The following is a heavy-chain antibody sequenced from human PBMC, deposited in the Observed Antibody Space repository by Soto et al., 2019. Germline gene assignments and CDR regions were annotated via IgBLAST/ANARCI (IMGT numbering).Heavy chain of an antibody. Sequence: SETLSLTCTVSGGSISSYYWSWIRQPTGKGLEWIGYIYYSGSTNYNPSLKSRVTISVDTSKNQFSLKLSSVTAADTAVYYCARHGGYCSSTSCYAVDYWGQGTLVTVSS. V-gene: IGHV4-59*08. CDR1: GGSISSYY. J-gene: IGHJ4*02. D-gene: IGHD2-2*01. CDR2: IYYSGST. CDR3: ARHGGYCSSTSCYAVDY.